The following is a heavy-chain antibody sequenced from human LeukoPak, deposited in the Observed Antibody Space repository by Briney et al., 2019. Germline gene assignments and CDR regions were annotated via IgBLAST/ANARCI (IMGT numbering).Heavy chain of an antibody. CDR3: AKDGVVVVPAEDY. Sequence: PGGSLRLSXAASGFTFSSYGMHWVRQAPGKGLEWLAFIRYDGSNKYYADSVKGRFTISRDNSKNTLYLQMNSLRAEDTAVYYCAKDGVVVVPAEDYWGQGTLVTVSS. J-gene: IGHJ4*02. CDR2: IRYDGSNK. D-gene: IGHD2-2*01. V-gene: IGHV3-30*02. CDR1: GFTFSSYG.